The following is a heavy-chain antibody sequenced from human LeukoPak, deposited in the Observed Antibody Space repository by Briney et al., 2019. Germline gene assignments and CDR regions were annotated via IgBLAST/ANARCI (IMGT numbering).Heavy chain of an antibody. Sequence: SVKVSCKASGYTFTGYYMHWVRQAPGQGLEWMGWINPNSGGTNYAQKFQGRVTMTRDPSISTAYMELSRLRSDDTAVYYCAIRGGSSSWYYYGMDVWGQGTTVTVSS. J-gene: IGHJ6*02. CDR3: AIRGGSSSWYYYGMDV. CDR2: INPNSGGT. D-gene: IGHD6-13*01. CDR1: GYTFTGYY. V-gene: IGHV1-2*02.